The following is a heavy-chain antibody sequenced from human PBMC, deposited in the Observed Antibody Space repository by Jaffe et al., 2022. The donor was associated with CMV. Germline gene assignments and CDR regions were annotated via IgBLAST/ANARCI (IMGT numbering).Heavy chain of an antibody. J-gene: IGHJ6*02. D-gene: IGHD3-3*01. CDR1: GGSISSYY. CDR2: IYYSGST. Sequence: QVQLQESGPGLVKPSETLSLTCTVSGGSISSYYWSWIRQPPGKGLEWIGYIYYSGSTNYNPSLKSRVTISVDTSKNQFSLKLSSVTAADTAVYYCARDSRGDFWSGLGSYYYYGMDVWGQGTTVTVSS. CDR3: ARDSRGDFWSGLGSYYYYGMDV. V-gene: IGHV4-59*01.